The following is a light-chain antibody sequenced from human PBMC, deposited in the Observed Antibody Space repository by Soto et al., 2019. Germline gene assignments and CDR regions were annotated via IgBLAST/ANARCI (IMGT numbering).Light chain of an antibody. CDR3: QHYNSYSEA. Sequence: DLRLTQSSITLSASVGDRVTINWRASQGISSYLAWYQQKPGKAPKLLIYKASTLKSGVPSRFSGSGSGTEFTLTISSLQPDDFATYYCQHYNSYSEAFGQGTKVDIK. V-gene: IGKV1-5*03. J-gene: IGKJ1*01. CDR2: KAS. CDR1: QGISSY.